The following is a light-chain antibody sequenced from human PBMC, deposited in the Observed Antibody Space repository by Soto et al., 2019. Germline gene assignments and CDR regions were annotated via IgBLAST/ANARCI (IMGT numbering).Light chain of an antibody. V-gene: IGKV3-11*01. CDR2: DAS. CDR1: QSVSSY. CDR3: QQRSNWPPIT. Sequence: EIVLPQYPDTLSFSPGERSTLSCRASQSVSSYLAWYQQRPGQAPILLIYDASNRATGIPARFSGSGSGTDFTLTISSLEAEDFAIYYCQQRSNWPPITFGQGTRLEIK. J-gene: IGKJ5*01.